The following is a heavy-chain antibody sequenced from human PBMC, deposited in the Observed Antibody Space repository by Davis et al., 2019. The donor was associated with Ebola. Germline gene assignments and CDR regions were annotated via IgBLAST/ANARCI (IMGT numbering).Heavy chain of an antibody. J-gene: IGHJ4*02. D-gene: IGHD4-23*01. Sequence: PGGSLRLSCAASGFTFSSYAMHWVRQAPGKGLEWVSAISGSGGSTYYADSVKGRFTISRDNSKNTLYLQMNSLRAEDTAVYYCARDPQVVRVPYYFDYWGQGTLVTVSS. CDR2: ISGSGGST. V-gene: IGHV3-23*01. CDR1: GFTFSSYA. CDR3: ARDPQVVRVPYYFDY.